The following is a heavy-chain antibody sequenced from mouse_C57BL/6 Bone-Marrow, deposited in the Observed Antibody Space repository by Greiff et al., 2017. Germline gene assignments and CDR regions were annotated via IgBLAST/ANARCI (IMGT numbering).Heavy chain of an antibody. D-gene: IGHD1-1*01. V-gene: IGHV1-15*01. CDR2: IDPETGGT. J-gene: IGHJ3*01. Sequence: QVQLQQSGAELVRPGASVTLSCKASGYTFTDYEMHWVKQTPVHGLEWIGAIDPETGGTASNQKFKGKAILTADKSSSTAYMELRSLTSEDSAVYYCTRYGSSYCWFAYGGQGTLVTVSA. CDR1: GYTFTDYE. CDR3: TRYGSSYCWFAY.